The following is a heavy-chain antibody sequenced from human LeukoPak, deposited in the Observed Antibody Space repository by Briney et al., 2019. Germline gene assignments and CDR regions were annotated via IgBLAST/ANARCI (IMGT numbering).Heavy chain of an antibody. D-gene: IGHD1-26*01. CDR1: GFTFSSYA. J-gene: IGHJ4*02. CDR2: ISYDGSNK. V-gene: IGHV3-30-3*01. Sequence: GGSLRLSCAASGFTFSSYAMHWVRQAPGKGLEWVAVISYDGSNKYYADSVKGRFTISRDNSKNTLYLQMNSLRAEDTAVYYFARGARSGSYSFFYFDYWGKGPLVTVS. CDR3: ARGARSGSYSFFYFDY.